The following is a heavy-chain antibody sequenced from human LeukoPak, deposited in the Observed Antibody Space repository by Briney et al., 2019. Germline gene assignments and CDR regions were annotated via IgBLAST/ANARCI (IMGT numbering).Heavy chain of an antibody. D-gene: IGHD7-27*01. V-gene: IGHV3-66*01. J-gene: IGHJ3*02. CDR1: GFTVSSNY. Sequence: GGSLRLSCAASGFTVSSNYMSWVRQAPGKGLEWVSVIYSGGSTYYADSVKGGFTISRDDSKNTLYLQMNSLRAEGTAVYYCARSPWADAFDIWGQGTMVTVSS. CDR3: ARSPWADAFDI. CDR2: IYSGGST.